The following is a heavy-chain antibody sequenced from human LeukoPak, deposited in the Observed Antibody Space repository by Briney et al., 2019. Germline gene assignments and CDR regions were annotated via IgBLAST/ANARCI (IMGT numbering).Heavy chain of an antibody. CDR1: GFTFSSYS. CDR3: ARDRRYCSGGSCPKAFDI. Sequence: GGSLRLSCAASGFTFSSYSMSWVRQAPGKGLEWVSSISSSSSYIYYADSVKGRFTISRDNAKNSLYLQMNSLRAEDTAVYYCARDRRYCSGGSCPKAFDIWGQGTMVTVSS. D-gene: IGHD2-15*01. V-gene: IGHV3-21*01. CDR2: ISSSSSYI. J-gene: IGHJ3*02.